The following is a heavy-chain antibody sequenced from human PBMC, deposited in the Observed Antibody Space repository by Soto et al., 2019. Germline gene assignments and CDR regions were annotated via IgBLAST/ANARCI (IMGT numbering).Heavy chain of an antibody. CDR3: AREKYSSSSFGMDV. J-gene: IGHJ6*02. CDR2: INPNSGGT. Sequence: ASVKVSCKASGYTFTGYYMHWVRQAPGQGLEWMGWINPNSGGTNYAQKFQGWVTMTRDTSISAAYMELSRLRSDDTAVYYCAREKYSSSSFGMDVCGQGTTVTVSS. D-gene: IGHD6-6*01. CDR1: GYTFTGYY. V-gene: IGHV1-2*04.